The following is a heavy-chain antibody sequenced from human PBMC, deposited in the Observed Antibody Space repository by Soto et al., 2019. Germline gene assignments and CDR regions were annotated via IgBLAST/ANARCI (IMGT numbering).Heavy chain of an antibody. Sequence: GGSLRLSCAASGFTFSAYSFNWVRQAPGKGLEWVASISSRSSYIYYADSVRGRFLISRDNTKNSVYLQMNSLRAEDTAVYYCARDGGYLRYSEGLAHLFDLWGQGDLVTVSS. J-gene: IGHJ5*02. D-gene: IGHD3-9*01. CDR1: GFTFSAYS. CDR3: ARDGGYLRYSEGLAHLFDL. CDR2: ISSRSSYI. V-gene: IGHV3-21*01.